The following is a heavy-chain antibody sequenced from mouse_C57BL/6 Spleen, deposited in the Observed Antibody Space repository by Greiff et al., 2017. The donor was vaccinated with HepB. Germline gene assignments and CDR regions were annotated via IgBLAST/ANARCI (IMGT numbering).Heavy chain of an antibody. Sequence: QVQLQQSGAELVRPGASVKLSCKASGYTFTDYYINWVKQRPGQGLEWIARIYPGSGNTYYNEKFKGKATLTAEKSSSTAYMQLSSLTSEDSAVYFCARGWYYGSNAMDYWGQGTSVTVSS. CDR2: IYPGSGNT. CDR3: ARGWYYGSNAMDY. V-gene: IGHV1-76*01. CDR1: GYTFTDYY. J-gene: IGHJ4*01. D-gene: IGHD1-1*01.